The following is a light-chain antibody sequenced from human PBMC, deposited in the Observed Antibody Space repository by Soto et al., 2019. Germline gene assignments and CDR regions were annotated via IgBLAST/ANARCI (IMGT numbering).Light chain of an antibody. Sequence: DSPMTQSPSSLSASAGDRVTITCRASQGIRNNLAGYQQKPGEVPKLLIYAPSTLQSGVPSRFSGSGSGTYFTLTISSLQPDDFATYYCQKYFSVPFTFGPGTKVVI. CDR2: APS. V-gene: IGKV1-27*01. CDR1: QGIRNN. CDR3: QKYFSVPFT. J-gene: IGKJ3*01.